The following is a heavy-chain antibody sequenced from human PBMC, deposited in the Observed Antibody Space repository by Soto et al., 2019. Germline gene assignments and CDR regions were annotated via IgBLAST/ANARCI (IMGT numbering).Heavy chain of an antibody. CDR3: ARASVGPPYYYYGMDV. V-gene: IGHV4-59*01. CDR2: IFYSGSA. CDR1: GGSINSYY. Sequence: PSETLSLTCTVSGGSINSYYWSWIRQPPGKRLEWIGYIFYSGSADYNTSLKSRVTISVDPSKNQFSLKLTSVTAADTATYYCARASVGPPYYYYGMDVWGQGTTVTVSS. J-gene: IGHJ6*02.